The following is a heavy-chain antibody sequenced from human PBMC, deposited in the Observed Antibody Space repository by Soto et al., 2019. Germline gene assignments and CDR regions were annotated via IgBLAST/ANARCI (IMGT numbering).Heavy chain of an antibody. D-gene: IGHD3-22*01. V-gene: IGHV3-23*01. CDR1: GFTFSHHD. CDR2: ISGSGGRT. J-gene: IGHJ4*02. Sequence: RGSLRLSCSASGFTFSHHDMSWGRQAPGKGLEWVSAISGSGGRTHYADSVKGRFTISRDNSKNILSLQMNSLRAEDTAVYHCAKGLSSASSFDSWGQGTLVTVSS. CDR3: AKGLSSASSFDS.